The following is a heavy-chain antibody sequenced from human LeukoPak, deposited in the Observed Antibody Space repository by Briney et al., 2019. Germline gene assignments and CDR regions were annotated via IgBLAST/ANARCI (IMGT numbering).Heavy chain of an antibody. D-gene: IGHD6-13*01. CDR3: ARTGYSSSWYPYYYYYYMDV. CDR2: MNPNSGNT. Sequence: ASVKVSCKASGYTFTGYYMHWVRQAPGQGLEWMGWMNPNSGNTGYAQKFQGRVTMTRNTSISTAYMELSSLRSEDTAVYYCARTGYSSSWYPYYYYYYMDVWGKGTTVTVSS. J-gene: IGHJ6*03. CDR1: GYTFTGYY. V-gene: IGHV1-8*02.